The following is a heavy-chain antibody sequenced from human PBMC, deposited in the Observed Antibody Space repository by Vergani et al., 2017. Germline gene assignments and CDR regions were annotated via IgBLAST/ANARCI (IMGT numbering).Heavy chain of an antibody. CDR3: AHSRRYFDWPQWGNFDY. J-gene: IGHJ4*02. CDR2: IYWNDDK. V-gene: IGHV2-5*08. Sequence: QESGPGLVKPSETLSLTCTVSGGSISSYYWSWIRQPPGKALEWLALIYWNDDKRYSPSLKSRLTITKDTSKNQVVLTMTNMDPVDTATYYCAHSRRYFDWPQWGNFDYWGQGTLVTVSS. D-gene: IGHD3-9*01. CDR1: GGSISSYYW.